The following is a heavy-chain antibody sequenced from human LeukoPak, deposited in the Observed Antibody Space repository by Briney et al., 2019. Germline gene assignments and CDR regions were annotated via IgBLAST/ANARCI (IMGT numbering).Heavy chain of an antibody. V-gene: IGHV3-11*04. CDR2: ISSSGSTI. CDR3: ARTDIAVTGTHFDY. Sequence: PGGSLRLSCAASGFTFSDYYMSWIRQAPGKGLEWVSYISSSGSTIYYADSVKGRFTISRDNAKNSLYLQMNSLRAEDTAIYYCARTDIAVTGTHFDYWGQGTLVTVSS. J-gene: IGHJ4*02. CDR1: GFTFSDYY. D-gene: IGHD6-19*01.